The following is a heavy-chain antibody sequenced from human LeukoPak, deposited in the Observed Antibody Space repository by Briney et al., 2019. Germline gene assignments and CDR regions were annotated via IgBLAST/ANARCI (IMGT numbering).Heavy chain of an antibody. V-gene: IGHV1-2*02. J-gene: IGHJ3*02. D-gene: IGHD3-22*01. CDR1: GYTFTGYY. CDR2: INPNSGGT. Sequence: ASVKVSCKASGYTFTGYYMHWVRQAPGQGLEWMGWINPNSGGTNYAQKFQGRVTMTTDTSTSTAYMELRSLRSDDTAVYYCARDSYYYDSSGHDAFDIWGQGTMVTVSS. CDR3: ARDSYYYDSSGHDAFDI.